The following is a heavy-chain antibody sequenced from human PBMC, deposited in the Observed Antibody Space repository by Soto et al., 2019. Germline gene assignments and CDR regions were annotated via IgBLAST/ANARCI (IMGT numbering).Heavy chain of an antibody. V-gene: IGHV1-46*01. Sequence: GASVKASCKASGFSFSDYFLHWVRQAPGQGLERMGIINPSGDSINYAQKFQGRVTITRGTSTSTVYMDLSSLSYEDTAVYYCARLQGASRYEYPPADPNYNWLNPWGQGTMHTVSS. CDR1: GFSFSDYF. CDR2: INPSGDSI. CDR3: ARLQGASRYEYPPADPNYNWLNP. D-gene: IGHD5-12*01. J-gene: IGHJ5*02.